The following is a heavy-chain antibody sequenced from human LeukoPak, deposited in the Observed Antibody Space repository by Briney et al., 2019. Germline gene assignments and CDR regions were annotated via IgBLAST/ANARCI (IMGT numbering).Heavy chain of an antibody. D-gene: IGHD2-15*01. J-gene: IGHJ6*02. Sequence: PSETLPLTCAVSGGSISSGGYSWSWIRQPPGKGLEWIGYIYHSGSTYYNPSLKSRVTISVDRSKNQFSLKLSSVTAADTAVYYCARGGWFSGDYYYYGMDVWGQGTTVTVSS. CDR2: IYHSGST. V-gene: IGHV4-30-2*01. CDR3: ARGGWFSGDYYYYGMDV. CDR1: GGSISSGGYS.